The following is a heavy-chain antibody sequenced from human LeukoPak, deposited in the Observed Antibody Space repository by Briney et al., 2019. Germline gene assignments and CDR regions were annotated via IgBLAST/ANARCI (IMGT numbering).Heavy chain of an antibody. CDR2: IYYSGGT. J-gene: IGHJ3*02. CDR3: ARDLYDSSGYHAFDI. CDR1: GGSISSYY. D-gene: IGHD3-22*01. Sequence: SETLSLTCTVSGGSISSYYWSWIRQPPGKGLEWIGYIYYSGGTNYNPSLKSRVTISVDTSKNQFSLKLSSVTAADTAVYYCARDLYDSSGYHAFDIWGQGTMVTVSS. V-gene: IGHV4-59*01.